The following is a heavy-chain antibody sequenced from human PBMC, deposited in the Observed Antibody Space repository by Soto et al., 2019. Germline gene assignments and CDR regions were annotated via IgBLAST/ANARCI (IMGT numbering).Heavy chain of an antibody. CDR2: ISSNGGST. CDR3: VKARSYDPHDYFDY. D-gene: IGHD5-12*01. J-gene: IGHJ4*02. Sequence: EVQLVESGGGLVQPGGSLRLSCSASGFTFSSYAMHWVRQAPGKGLEYVSAISSNGGSTYYADSVKGRFTISRDNSKNTLYLQMSSLRAEDTDVYYCVKARSYDPHDYFDYWGQGTLVTVSP. V-gene: IGHV3-64D*06. CDR1: GFTFSSYA.